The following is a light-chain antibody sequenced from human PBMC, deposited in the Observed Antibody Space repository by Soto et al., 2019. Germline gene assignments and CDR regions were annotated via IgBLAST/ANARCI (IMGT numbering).Light chain of an antibody. CDR3: QQRSNWPST. CDR1: QRFSSY. CDR2: DAS. V-gene: IGKV3-11*01. J-gene: IGKJ4*01. Sequence: EIVLTQSPATLPLSPGERAALSCRASQRFSSYLAWYQQKSGQAPRLLIYDASKRATGIPARFGGSGSGTDFTLTISSLAAEDFAVYFCQQRSNWPSTFGGGTKVEI.